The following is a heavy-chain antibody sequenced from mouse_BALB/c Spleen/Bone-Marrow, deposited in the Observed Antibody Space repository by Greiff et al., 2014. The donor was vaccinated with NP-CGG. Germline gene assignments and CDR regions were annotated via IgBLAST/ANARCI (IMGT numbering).Heavy chain of an antibody. D-gene: IGHD3-1*01. CDR3: AREVYFGRGYFDD. J-gene: IGHJ2*01. V-gene: IGHV1-85*01. Sequence: VQLQQSGAELAKPGASVKLSCKASGYTFISFDINWVRQRPEQGLEWIGWIFPGDGTTKYNEKFKGKATLTTDKSSNTAYMQLNRLTSEDSAVYFCAREVYFGRGYFDDWGQDTTLTVSS. CDR1: GYTFISFD. CDR2: IFPGDGTT.